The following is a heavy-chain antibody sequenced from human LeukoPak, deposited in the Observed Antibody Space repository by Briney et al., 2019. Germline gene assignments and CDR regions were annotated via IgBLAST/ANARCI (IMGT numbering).Heavy chain of an antibody. CDR1: GGSVSSNSYY. V-gene: IGHV4-61*01. J-gene: IGHJ4*02. CDR3: ARIPVAKTFDY. Sequence: PSETLSLTCTVSGGSVSSNSYYWSWVRQPPGKGLEWIGFIDYTGSANYNPSLKSRVTISLGTSKNQFSVKVMSVTAADTAVYYCARIPVAKTFDYWGQGTLVTVSS. CDR2: IDYTGSA. D-gene: IGHD6-19*01.